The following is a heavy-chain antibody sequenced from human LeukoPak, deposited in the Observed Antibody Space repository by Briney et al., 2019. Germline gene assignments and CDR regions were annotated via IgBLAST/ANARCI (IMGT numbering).Heavy chain of an antibody. CDR1: GYTFTSYD. CDR2: MNPNSGNT. V-gene: IGHV1-8*01. D-gene: IGHD2-15*01. CDR3: ARVGYCSGGSCYSSYYFDY. J-gene: IGHJ4*02. Sequence: ASVKVSCKASGYTFTSYDINWVRQATGQGLEWMGWMNPNSGNTGYAQKFQGRVTMTRNTSISTAYMELSSLRSEDTAVYYCARVGYCSGGSCYSSYYFDYWGQGTLVTVSS.